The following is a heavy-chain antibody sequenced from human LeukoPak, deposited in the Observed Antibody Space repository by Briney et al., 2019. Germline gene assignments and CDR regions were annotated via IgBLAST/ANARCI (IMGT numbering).Heavy chain of an antibody. J-gene: IGHJ4*02. D-gene: IGHD2-2*02. CDR1: GFTFSSYD. Sequence: GGSLRLSCAASGFTFSSYDMSWVRQAPGKGLEWVSAISGSGGSTYYADSVKGRFTNSRDNSKNTLYLQMNRLRAEDTAVYYCAKDLFIVAVPAAILVDYWGQGTLVTVSS. CDR3: AKDLFIVAVPAAILVDY. V-gene: IGHV3-23*01. CDR2: ISGSGGST.